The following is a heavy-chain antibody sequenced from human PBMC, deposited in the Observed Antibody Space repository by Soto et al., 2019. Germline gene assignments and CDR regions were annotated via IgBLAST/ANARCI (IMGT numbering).Heavy chain of an antibody. CDR3: AKLTYSDLWSGSHDS. Sequence: GGSLRLSCAASGFTFSSRAMSWVRQAPGKGLDWVSIIIASCDITYYADSVKGQFTISRDNSKNTLYLQVNSLRAEDTAVYYCAKLTYSDLWSGSHDSWGQGTLVTVSS. D-gene: IGHD3-3*01. J-gene: IGHJ4*02. CDR2: IIASCDIT. V-gene: IGHV3-23*01. CDR1: GFTFSSRA.